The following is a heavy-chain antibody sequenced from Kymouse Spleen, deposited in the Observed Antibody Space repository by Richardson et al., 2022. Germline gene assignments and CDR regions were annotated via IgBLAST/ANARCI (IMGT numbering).Heavy chain of an antibody. CDR1: GFTFSSYG. V-gene: IGHV3-30*18. CDR3: AKGRVTMVRGVIYYYYYGMDV. J-gene: IGHJ6*02. D-gene: IGHD3-10*01. CDR2: ISYDGSNK. Sequence: QVQLVESGGGVVQPGRSLRLSCAASGFTFSSYGMHWVRQAPGKGLEWVAVISYDGSNKYYADSVKGRFTISRDNSKNTLYLQMNSLRAEDTAVYYCAKGRVTMVRGVIYYYYYGMDVWGQGTTVTVSS.